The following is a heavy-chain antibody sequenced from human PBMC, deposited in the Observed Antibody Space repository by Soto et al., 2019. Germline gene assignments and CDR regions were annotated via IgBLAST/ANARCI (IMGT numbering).Heavy chain of an antibody. Sequence: GASVKVSCKASGYTFTGYYMHWVRRAPGQGLEWMGWINPNSGGTNYAQKFQGRVTMTRDTSISTAYMELSRLRSDDTAVYYCARDGPASGIVVVITTYFDYWGQGTLVTVSS. CDR1: GYTFTGYY. D-gene: IGHD3-22*01. CDR3: ARDGPASGIVVVITTYFDY. J-gene: IGHJ4*02. CDR2: INPNSGGT. V-gene: IGHV1-2*02.